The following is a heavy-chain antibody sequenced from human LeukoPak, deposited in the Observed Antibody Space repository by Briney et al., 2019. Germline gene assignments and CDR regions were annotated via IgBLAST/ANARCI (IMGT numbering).Heavy chain of an antibody. CDR2: ISYDGSNK. CDR3: ARGHYGMDV. J-gene: IGHJ6*02. Sequence: PGGSLRLSCAASGFTFSSYAMHWVRQAPGKGLEWVAVISYDGSNKYYADSVKGRFTISRDNSKNSLYLQMNSLRAEDTAFYYCARGHYGMDVWGQGTTVTVSS. V-gene: IGHV3-30-3*01. CDR1: GFTFSSYA.